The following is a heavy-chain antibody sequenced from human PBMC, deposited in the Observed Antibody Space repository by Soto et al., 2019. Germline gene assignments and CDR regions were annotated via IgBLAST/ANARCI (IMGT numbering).Heavy chain of an antibody. CDR1: GFTFSSYA. CDR2: ISGSGGST. D-gene: IGHD2-15*01. Sequence: EVQLLESGGGLVQPGGSLRLSCAASGFTFSSYAMSWVRQAPGKGLEWVSAISGSGGSTYYADSVKGRFTISRDNSKNTLYLQMNSLRAEDTAVYYCAKDVRYCSGGSCYSSDYWGQGTLVTVSS. V-gene: IGHV3-23*01. J-gene: IGHJ4*02. CDR3: AKDVRYCSGGSCYSSDY.